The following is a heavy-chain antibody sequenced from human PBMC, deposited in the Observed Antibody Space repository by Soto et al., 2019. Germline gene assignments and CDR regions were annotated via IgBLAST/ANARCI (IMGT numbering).Heavy chain of an antibody. CDR3: ARDLGGYSSSEVYYYYGMDV. V-gene: IGHV3-33*01. CDR2: IWYDGSNK. Sequence: GGSLRLSCAASGFTFSSYGMHWVRQAPGKGLEWVAVIWYDGSNKYYADSVKGRFTISRDNSKNTLYLQMNSLRAEDTAVYYCARDLGGYSSSEVYYYYGMDVWGQGTTVTVSS. CDR1: GFTFSSYG. J-gene: IGHJ6*02. D-gene: IGHD6-6*01.